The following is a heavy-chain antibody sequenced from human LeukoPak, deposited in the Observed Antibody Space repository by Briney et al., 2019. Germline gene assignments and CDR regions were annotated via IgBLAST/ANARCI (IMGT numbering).Heavy chain of an antibody. Sequence: GSLRLSCAASGFTLSSYAMSWVRQAPGKGLEWVSAISGTGNTYHADSVKGRFTIPRDSSKNTLFLQMNRLRPEDAAVYYCAKAPVTTCRGAFCYPFDYWGLGTLVTVSS. J-gene: IGHJ4*02. D-gene: IGHD2-15*01. CDR2: ISGTGNT. V-gene: IGHV3-23*01. CDR3: AKAPVTTCRGAFCYPFDY. CDR1: GFTLSSYA.